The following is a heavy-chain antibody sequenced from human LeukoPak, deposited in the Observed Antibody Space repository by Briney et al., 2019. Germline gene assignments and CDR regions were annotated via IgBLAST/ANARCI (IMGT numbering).Heavy chain of an antibody. J-gene: IGHJ4*02. V-gene: IGHV3-7*01. Sequence: GGSLRHSCAASGFTFSSHWMSWVRQTPGQGLEWVANINQEGSEKYYLDSVKGRFTISRDNAKNSLYLQMNSLRAEDTAVYYCARDGTAPGVYFDYWGQGTLVTVSS. CDR2: INQEGSEK. CDR1: GFTFSSHW. CDR3: ARDGTAPGVYFDY. D-gene: IGHD6-13*01.